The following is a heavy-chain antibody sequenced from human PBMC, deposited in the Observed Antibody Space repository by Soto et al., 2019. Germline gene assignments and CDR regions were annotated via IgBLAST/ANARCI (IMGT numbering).Heavy chain of an antibody. CDR1: GGTFSSYA. CDR2: IIPIFGTA. CDR3: ARGAVVPAAMRGYYYYYGMDV. J-gene: IGHJ6*02. Sequence: QVQLVQSGAEVKKPGSSVKVSCKASGGTFSSYAISWVRQAPGQGLEWMGGIIPIFGTANYAQKFQGRVTITADESTSTAYMELSSVRSEDTAVYYCARGAVVPAAMRGYYYYYGMDVWGQGTTVTVSS. D-gene: IGHD2-2*01. V-gene: IGHV1-69*01.